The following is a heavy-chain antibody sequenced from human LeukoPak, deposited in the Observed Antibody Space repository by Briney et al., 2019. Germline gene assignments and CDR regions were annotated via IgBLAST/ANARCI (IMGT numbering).Heavy chain of an antibody. V-gene: IGHV1-18*01. CDR1: GYTFTSYG. CDR2: ISAYNGNT. D-gene: IGHD3-10*01. J-gene: IGHJ5*02. CDR3: ARVGTMVRGVIMRGWFDP. Sequence: WASVKVSCNASGYTFTSYGISWVRQAPGQGLEWMGWISAYNGNTNYAQKLQGRVTMTTDTSTSTAYMELRSLRSDDTAVYYCARVGTMVRGVIMRGWFDPWGQGTLVTVSS.